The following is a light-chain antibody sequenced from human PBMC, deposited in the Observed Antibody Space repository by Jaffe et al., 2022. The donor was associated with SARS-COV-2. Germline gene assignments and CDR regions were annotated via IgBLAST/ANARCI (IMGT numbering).Light chain of an antibody. Sequence: EIVLTQSPATLSLSPGEGATLSCGASQSVNSGYLAWYQQKPGLAPRLLIYEASSRATGIPDRFSGSGSGTDFTLIISRLEPEDFAVYYCQQYGTSPRTFGQGTKVEIK. CDR1: QSVNSGY. CDR3: QQYGTSPRT. J-gene: IGKJ1*01. CDR2: EAS. V-gene: IGKV3D-20*01.